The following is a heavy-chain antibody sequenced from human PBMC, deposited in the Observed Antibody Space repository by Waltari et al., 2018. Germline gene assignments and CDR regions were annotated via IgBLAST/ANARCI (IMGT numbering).Heavy chain of an antibody. CDR2: IDSDGSGT. Sequence: DVQLLESGGGLVQPGGYRSVSCTAPGFTFSTSWMRWARHGPGTGLMWVSRIDSDGSGTSYEDSVRGRFTISRDNAKNTLYLQMNSVRDEDTAVYYCGRARVQGVKYFDYWGRGTLVTVSS. CDR1: GFTFSTSW. CDR3: GRARVQGVKYFDY. J-gene: IGHJ4*02. D-gene: IGHD3-10*01. V-gene: IGHV3-74*01.